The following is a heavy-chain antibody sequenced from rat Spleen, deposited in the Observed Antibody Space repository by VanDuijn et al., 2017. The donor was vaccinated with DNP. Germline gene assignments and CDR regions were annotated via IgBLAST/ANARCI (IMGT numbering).Heavy chain of an antibody. J-gene: IGHJ2*01. CDR2: ISYHGGST. V-gene: IGHV5-22*01. CDR3: ARWGGDYFDY. Sequence: EVQLVESGGGLVQPGNSLKLSCVTSGFIFSDYYMAWVRQAPTEGLECVAYISYHGGSTYYGDSVKGRFTISRDNAKTTLYLQMNRLRSEDMATYYCARWGGDYFDYWGQGVMVTVSS. CDR1: GFIFSDYY.